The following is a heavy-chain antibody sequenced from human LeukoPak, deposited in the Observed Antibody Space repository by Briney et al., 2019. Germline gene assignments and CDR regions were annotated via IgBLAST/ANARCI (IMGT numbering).Heavy chain of an antibody. CDR3: ARGRGYSYGYYYYYMDV. V-gene: IGHV4-34*01. CDR2: INHSGST. CDR1: GGTFSGYY. Sequence: PSETLSLTCAVYGGTFSGYYWSWIRRPPGKGLEWIGEINHSGSTNYNPSLKSRVTISVDTSKNQFSLKLSSVTAADTAVHYCARGRGYSYGYYYYYMDVWGKGTTVTVSS. J-gene: IGHJ6*03. D-gene: IGHD5-18*01.